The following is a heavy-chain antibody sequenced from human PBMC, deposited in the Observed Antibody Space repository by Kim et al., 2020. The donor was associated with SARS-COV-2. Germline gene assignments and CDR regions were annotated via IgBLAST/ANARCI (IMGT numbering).Heavy chain of an antibody. D-gene: IGHD3-10*01. CDR2: ISYDGSNK. V-gene: IGHV3-30*18. CDR1: GFTFSSYG. Sequence: GGSLRLSCAASGFTFSSYGMHWVRQAPGKGLEWVAVISYDGSNKYYADSVKGRFTISRDNSKNTLYLQMNSLRAEDTAVYYCAKEGVGTHGSGSYYNGYYYYGMDVWGQGTTVTVSS. J-gene: IGHJ6*02. CDR3: AKEGVGTHGSGSYYNGYYYYGMDV.